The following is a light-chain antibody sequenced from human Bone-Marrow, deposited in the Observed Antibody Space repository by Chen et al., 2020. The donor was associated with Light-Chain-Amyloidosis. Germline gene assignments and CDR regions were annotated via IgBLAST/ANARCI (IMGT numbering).Light chain of an antibody. CDR1: DLPTKY. V-gene: IGLV3-25*03. CDR3: QSADSSGTYEVI. Sequence: SYELTQLPSVSVSPGQTARITCSGDDLPTKYAYWYQQKPGQAPVLVIHRDTERPSGISERFSSSSSGTTATLTISGVQAEDEADYHCQSADSSGTYEVIFGGGTKLTVL. CDR2: RDT. J-gene: IGLJ2*01.